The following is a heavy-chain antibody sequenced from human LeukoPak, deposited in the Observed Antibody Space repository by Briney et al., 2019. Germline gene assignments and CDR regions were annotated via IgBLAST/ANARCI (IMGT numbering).Heavy chain of an antibody. J-gene: IGHJ5*02. CDR3: ARVSAWYYDILTGYFHWFDP. CDR1: GGSFSGYY. Sequence: PPETLSLTCAVYGGSFSGYYWSWIRQPPGKGLEWIGEINHSGSTNYNPSLKSRVTISVDTSKNQFSLKLSSVTAADTAVYYCARVSAWYYDILTGYFHWFDPWGQGTLVTVSS. D-gene: IGHD3-9*01. CDR2: INHSGST. V-gene: IGHV4-34*01.